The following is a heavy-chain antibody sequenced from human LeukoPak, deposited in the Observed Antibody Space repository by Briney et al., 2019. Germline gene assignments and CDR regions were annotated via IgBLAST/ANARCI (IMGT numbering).Heavy chain of an antibody. Sequence: GGSLRLSCAASGFTFHDYAMHWVRQVPGKGLEWVSLISGHGDSTYYADSVKGRFTISRDNSKNSLYLQMNSLRTVDTALYYCAKDGYGNYDYWGQGTLVTVSS. J-gene: IGHJ4*02. D-gene: IGHD4-11*01. V-gene: IGHV3-43*02. CDR1: GFTFHDYA. CDR2: ISGHGDST. CDR3: AKDGYGNYDY.